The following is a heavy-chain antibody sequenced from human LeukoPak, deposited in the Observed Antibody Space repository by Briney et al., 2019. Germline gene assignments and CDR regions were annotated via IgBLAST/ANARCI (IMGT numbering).Heavy chain of an antibody. CDR1: GFTLSHYA. CDR3: ARWKSLKGTFDY. V-gene: IGHV3-30*04. Sequence: GRSLRLSCAASGFTLSHYAMNWVRQAPGKGLEWVAVISYDGNKKYYADSVKGRFTISRDNSKNTLYLQMNSLRAEDTAVYYCARWKSLKGTFDYWGQGTLVTVSS. J-gene: IGHJ4*02. CDR2: ISYDGNKK. D-gene: IGHD1-7*01.